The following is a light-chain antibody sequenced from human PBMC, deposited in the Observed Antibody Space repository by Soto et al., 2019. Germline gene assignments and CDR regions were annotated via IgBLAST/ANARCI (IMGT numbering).Light chain of an antibody. Sequence: EIVLTQSPGTLSLFPGERATISCRASQIVNSGYLGWYQQKPGQAPRLLIQHAYSRAAGVPDRFSGSGSVTDFILTISRLEPEDFAVYYCQQYANSRTFGQGTKVEI. CDR1: QIVNSGY. CDR2: HAY. CDR3: QQYANSRT. V-gene: IGKV3-20*01. J-gene: IGKJ1*01.